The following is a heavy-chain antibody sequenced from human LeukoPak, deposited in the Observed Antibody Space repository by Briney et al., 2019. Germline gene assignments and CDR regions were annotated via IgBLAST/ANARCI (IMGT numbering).Heavy chain of an antibody. CDR1: GGSISSSSYH. D-gene: IGHD3-22*01. V-gene: IGHV4-39*01. CDR2: FSYSGTT. CDR3: ARHRGFYDSSGYFLPYCFDC. J-gene: IGHJ4*02. Sequence: SETLSLTCTVSGGSISSSSYHWGWIRQPPGKRLEWIGTFSYSGTTYYNPSLKSRVTISIDTSKNQFSLKLTSVTAADTAEYYCARHRGFYDSSGYFLPYCFDCWGQGTLVSVSS.